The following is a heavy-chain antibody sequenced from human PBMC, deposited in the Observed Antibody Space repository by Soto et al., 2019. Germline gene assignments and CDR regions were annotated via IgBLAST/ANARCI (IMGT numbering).Heavy chain of an antibody. CDR3: ARDSCTVTPCYFDY. CDR2: IYTGGTT. V-gene: IGHV3-66*01. D-gene: IGHD4-17*01. CDR1: GFTVNSNY. Sequence: PGGSLRLSCTASGFTVNSNYMTWVRQAPGKGLEWVSVIYTGGTTYYADSVKGRFTISRDNSKNTLYLQMNTLRAEDTSVYDCARDSCTVTPCYFDYWGLGTLVTSPQ. J-gene: IGHJ4*02.